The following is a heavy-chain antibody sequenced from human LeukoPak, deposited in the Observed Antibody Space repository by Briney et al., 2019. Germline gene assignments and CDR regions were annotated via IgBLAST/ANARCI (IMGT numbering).Heavy chain of an antibody. CDR2: INPDGSEK. CDR1: GFTFSYFW. Sequence: GGSLRLSCAASGFTFSYFWMSWVRQAPGKGLEWVANINPDGSEKNYVDSVKGRFTISRDNAKNSLYLQMNSLRAEDTAVYYCARGSDDSSGYYYENAFDIWGQGTMVTVSS. V-gene: IGHV3-7*01. J-gene: IGHJ3*02. D-gene: IGHD3-22*01. CDR3: ARGSDDSSGYYYENAFDI.